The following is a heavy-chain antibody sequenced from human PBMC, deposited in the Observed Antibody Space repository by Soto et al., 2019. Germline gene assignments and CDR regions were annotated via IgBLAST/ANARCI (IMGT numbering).Heavy chain of an antibody. CDR2: IIAITATA. Sequence: SVKVSCKASGYTFTSYGISWVRQAPGQGLEWMGWIIAITATANYAQKLQGRVTITADESTSTASMQLSSLRSEDTAVYYCARSQGSSTSLEIYYYYYYGMDVWGQGTTVTVSS. CDR1: GYTFTSYG. D-gene: IGHD2-2*01. CDR3: ARSQGSSTSLEIYYYYYYGMDV. J-gene: IGHJ6*02. V-gene: IGHV1-69*13.